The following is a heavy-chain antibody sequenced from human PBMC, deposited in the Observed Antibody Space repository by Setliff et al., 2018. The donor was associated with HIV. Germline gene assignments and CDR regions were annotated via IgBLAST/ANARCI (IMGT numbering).Heavy chain of an antibody. Sequence: PGGSLRLSCAASGFTFNTYTMNWVRQAPGKGLEWVGRSRNKANRYTTEYAASVKGRFTISRDDSKNTLHLQMNSLKTEDTAVYYCTTSLPWFDPWGQGTLVTVSS. CDR1: GFTFNTYT. CDR2: SRNKANRYTT. J-gene: IGHJ5*02. CDR3: TTSLPWFDP. V-gene: IGHV3-72*01.